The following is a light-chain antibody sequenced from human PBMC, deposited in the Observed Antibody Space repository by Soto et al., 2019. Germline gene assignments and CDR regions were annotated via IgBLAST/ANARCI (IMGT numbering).Light chain of an antibody. CDR2: DAS. CDR1: QSVSSY. V-gene: IGKV3-11*01. J-gene: IGKJ1*01. Sequence: EIVLTQSPATLSLSPEERATLSCRASQSVSSYLAWYQQKPGQAPRLLIYDASNRATGIPARFSGSGSGTDFPVTISSLEHEDFAVYDCQQRSTWPPEWTVGQGTKVEI. CDR3: QQRSTWPPEWT.